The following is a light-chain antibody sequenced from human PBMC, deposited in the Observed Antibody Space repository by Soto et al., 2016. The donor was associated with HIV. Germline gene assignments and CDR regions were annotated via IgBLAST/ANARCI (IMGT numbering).Light chain of an antibody. V-gene: IGKV1D-13*01. Sequence: IQMTQSPSSLSASVGDRVTITCRASQGIGRFLNWYQQIAGKAPNLLIYDASTLQSGVPSRFSGSGSGTDFTLIISSLQPEDFATYYCQQFNNYPITFGQGTRLEIK. J-gene: IGKJ5*01. CDR2: DAS. CDR1: QGIGRF. CDR3: QQFNNYPIT.